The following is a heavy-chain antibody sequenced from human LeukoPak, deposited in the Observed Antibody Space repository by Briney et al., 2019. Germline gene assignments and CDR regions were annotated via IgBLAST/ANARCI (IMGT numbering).Heavy chain of an antibody. Sequence: PGGSLRLSCAASGFTFDDYAMHWVRQAPGKGLEWVSGISWNSGSIGYADSVKGRFTISRDNAKNSLYLQMNSLRAEDTALYYCAKDKEPQGGFDLWGRGTLVTVSS. CDR1: GFTFDDYA. D-gene: IGHD1-26*01. V-gene: IGHV3-9*01. J-gene: IGHJ2*01. CDR2: ISWNSGSI. CDR3: AKDKEPQGGFDL.